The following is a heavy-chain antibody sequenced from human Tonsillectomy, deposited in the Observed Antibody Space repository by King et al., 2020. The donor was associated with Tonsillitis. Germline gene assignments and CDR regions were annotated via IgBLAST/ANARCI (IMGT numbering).Heavy chain of an antibody. Sequence: VQLVESGAEVKKPGASVKVSCKASGDTFTDYYMHWVRQAPGQGLEWMGWINPNSGGPNYARKFQGRVAMTRDTSISTAYMELSRLTSDDTAVYFCARVRARMIVVVNSVDYWGQGTLVTVSS. V-gene: IGHV1-2*02. CDR2: INPNSGGP. CDR1: GDTFTDYY. D-gene: IGHD3-22*01. CDR3: ARVRARMIVVVNSVDY. J-gene: IGHJ4*02.